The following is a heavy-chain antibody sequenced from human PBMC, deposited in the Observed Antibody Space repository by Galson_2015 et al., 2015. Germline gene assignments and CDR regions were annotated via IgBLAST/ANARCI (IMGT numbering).Heavy chain of an antibody. J-gene: IGHJ6*02. CDR1: GFTFDDYA. CDR3: AKDSESRGMDV. Sequence: SLRLSCAASGFTFDDYAMHWVRQAPGKGLEWVSGISWNSGSIGYADSVKGRFTISRDNAKNSLYLQMNSLRAENTALYYCAKDSESRGMDVWGQGTTVTVSS. V-gene: IGHV3-9*01. CDR2: ISWNSGSI.